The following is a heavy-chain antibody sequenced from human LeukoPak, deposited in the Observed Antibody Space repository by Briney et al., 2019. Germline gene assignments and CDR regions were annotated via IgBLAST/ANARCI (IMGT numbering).Heavy chain of an antibody. D-gene: IGHD3-3*01. CDR1: GFTFSSSG. V-gene: IGHV3-74*01. Sequence: GGSLRLSCAASGFTFSSSGMHWVRQAPGKGLVWVSRINSDGSSTSYADSVKGRFTISRDNAKNTLYLQMNSLRAEDTAVYYCARAHSYYDFWSGYRGSTFDYWGQGTLVTVSS. CDR2: INSDGSST. J-gene: IGHJ4*02. CDR3: ARAHSYYDFWSGYRGSTFDY.